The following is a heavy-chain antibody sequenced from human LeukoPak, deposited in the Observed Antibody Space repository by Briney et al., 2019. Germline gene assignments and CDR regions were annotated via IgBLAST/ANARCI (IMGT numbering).Heavy chain of an antibody. CDR1: NYTFTSYG. J-gene: IGHJ4*02. CDR2: INAYNGDT. CDR3: ARRGYCSGGSCYSYDY. Sequence: PGASVKVSCKASNYTFTSYGISWVRQAPGQGLEWMAWINAYNGDTNYAQKFQGRVTMTRDTSISTAYMELSRLRSDDTAVYYCARRGYCSGGSCYSYDYWGQGTLVTVSS. V-gene: IGHV1-18*01. D-gene: IGHD2-15*01.